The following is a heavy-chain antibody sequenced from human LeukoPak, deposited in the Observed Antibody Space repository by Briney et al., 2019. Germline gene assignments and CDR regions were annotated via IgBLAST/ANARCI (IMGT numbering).Heavy chain of an antibody. CDR2: IIPVLNIT. V-gene: IGHV1-69*04. CDR1: GGTFSSSA. Sequence: SVNVSSKTSGGTFSSSAITWVRQVPGQGLEWMGRIIPVLNITSYAQKFQGRVTITADTSTSTVYMELSSLRSEETAVYYCARDQGLTAPPPYGLDVWGKGTTVIVSS. CDR3: ARDQGLTAPPPYGLDV. J-gene: IGHJ6*04. D-gene: IGHD4/OR15-4a*01.